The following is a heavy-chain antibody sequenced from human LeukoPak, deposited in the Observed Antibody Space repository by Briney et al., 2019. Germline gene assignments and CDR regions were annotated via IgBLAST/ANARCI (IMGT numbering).Heavy chain of an antibody. V-gene: IGHV3-23*01. J-gene: IGHJ4*02. CDR1: GFTFSSYA. CDR3: TKRGAYGSGRSYFFEF. Sequence: GGSLRLSCAASGFTFSSYAMTWVRQAPDKGLEWVSAISGSDGSTYYADSVKGRFAISRDNVKNTLDLQMNSLRVEDTAVYYCTKRGAYGSGRSYFFEFWGQGILVTVSS. CDR2: ISGSDGST. D-gene: IGHD2-15*01.